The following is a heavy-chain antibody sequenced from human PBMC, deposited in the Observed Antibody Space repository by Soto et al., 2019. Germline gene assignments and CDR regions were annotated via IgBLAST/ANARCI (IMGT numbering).Heavy chain of an antibody. CDR2: IYYSGST. Sequence: PSETLSLTCTVSGGSISSGGYYWSWIRQHPGKGLEWIGYIYYSGSTYYNPSLKSRVTISVDTSKNQFSLKLSSVTAADTAVYYCARQKYCTNGVCYRGDFDYWGQGTLVTVSS. CDR1: GGSISSGGYY. CDR3: ARQKYCTNGVCYRGDFDY. V-gene: IGHV4-31*03. J-gene: IGHJ4*02. D-gene: IGHD2-8*01.